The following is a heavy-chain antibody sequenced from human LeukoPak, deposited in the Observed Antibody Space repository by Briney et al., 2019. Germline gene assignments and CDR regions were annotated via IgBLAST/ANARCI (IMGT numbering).Heavy chain of an antibody. Sequence: PSETLSLTCAASGGSFIGYHWNWIRQPPGKGLEWISEINRSGNTNYNPSLKSRVTISVDTSKNQFSLKLRSVTAADTAVYYCARDPTTVVTTPYYFDDWGQGTLVTVSS. V-gene: IGHV4-34*01. CDR2: INRSGNT. D-gene: IGHD4-23*01. J-gene: IGHJ4*02. CDR3: ARDPTTVVTTPYYFDD. CDR1: GGSFIGYH.